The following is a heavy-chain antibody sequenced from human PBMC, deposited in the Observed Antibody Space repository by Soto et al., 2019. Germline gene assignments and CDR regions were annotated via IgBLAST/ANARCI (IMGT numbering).Heavy chain of an antibody. D-gene: IGHD2-2*01. CDR3: ARDSGRYCSSTSCSVLDY. J-gene: IGHJ4*02. V-gene: IGHV1-46*01. Sequence: QVQLVQSGAEVKKPGASVKVSCKASGYTFTSYYMHWVRQAPGQGLEWMGIINPSGGSTSYAQKFQGRVTMTRDTSTSTVYMELSSLRSEDTAVYYCARDSGRYCSSTSCSVLDYWGQGTLVTVSS. CDR2: INPSGGST. CDR1: GYTFTSYY.